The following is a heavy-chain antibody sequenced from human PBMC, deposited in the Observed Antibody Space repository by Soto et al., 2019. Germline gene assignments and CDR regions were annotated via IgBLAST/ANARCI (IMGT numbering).Heavy chain of an antibody. V-gene: IGHV3-30*14. Sequence: VELVESGGGMVQPGRSLTLSCAASGFTFTTFDMHWVRQAPGKGLEWVAIISKDGNYKDYADSVKGRFTISRDTSKNTLYLQMNSLRAEDTAVYYCVQTTGWPGFDFWGQGTLVTVSS. CDR3: VQTTGWPGFDF. D-gene: IGHD6-19*01. CDR2: ISKDGNYK. J-gene: IGHJ4*02. CDR1: GFTFTTFD.